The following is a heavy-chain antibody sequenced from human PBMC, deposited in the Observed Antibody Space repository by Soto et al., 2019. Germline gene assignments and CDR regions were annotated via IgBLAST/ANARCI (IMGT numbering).Heavy chain of an antibody. CDR3: AKDYCSSTTCMFDY. D-gene: IGHD2-2*01. Sequence: QVQLVESGGGVVQPGRSPRLSCAASGFTFSNYGMQWVRQAPGEGLEWVALISYDGSNEYCADSVKGRFTISRDNSKNTLYLQMNSLRAEDTAVYYCAKDYCSSTTCMFDYWGQGTLVTVSS. CDR1: GFTFSNYG. J-gene: IGHJ4*02. CDR2: ISYDGSNE. V-gene: IGHV3-30*18.